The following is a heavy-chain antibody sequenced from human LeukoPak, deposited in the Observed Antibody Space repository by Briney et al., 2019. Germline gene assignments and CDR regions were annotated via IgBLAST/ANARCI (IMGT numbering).Heavy chain of an antibody. CDR3: VRKLYGSGNYYDFDY. D-gene: IGHD3-10*01. CDR2: ISSSSSSMI. J-gene: IGHJ4*02. Sequence: PGGSLRLSCAASGFTFSRYDMNWVRQAPGKGLEWVSYISSSSSSMIYYADSVKGRFTMSRDNAKNSLYLQMNSLRAEDTAVYYCVRKLYGSGNYYDFDYWGQGTLVTVSS. CDR1: GFTFSRYD. V-gene: IGHV3-48*04.